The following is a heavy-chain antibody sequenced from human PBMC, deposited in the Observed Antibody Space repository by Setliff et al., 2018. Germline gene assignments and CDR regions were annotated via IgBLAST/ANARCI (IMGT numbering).Heavy chain of an antibody. CDR2: IWDDGGNK. CDR1: GFTFSTYR. CDR3: ARDPTRRFDS. Sequence: PGGSLRLSCAASGFTFSTYRMHWVRQAPGKGLEWVAVIWDDGGNKYHADSVKGRFTISRDNSKNTLYLQMNRLTVEDTALYYCARDPTRRFDSWGQGTLVTVSS. J-gene: IGHJ4*02. V-gene: IGHV3-33*08.